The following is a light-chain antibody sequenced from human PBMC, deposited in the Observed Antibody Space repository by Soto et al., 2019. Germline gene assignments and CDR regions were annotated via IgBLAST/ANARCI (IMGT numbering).Light chain of an antibody. V-gene: IGKV1-9*01. Sequence: DIQLTQSPSFLSASVGDRVTITCRASQGISSYLAWYQQKPGKAPKLLIYAASTLQSGVPSRFSGSGSGTEFNLTINSLQPEDFATYYCQPLNSYPSITFGQGTRLEIK. CDR2: AAS. J-gene: IGKJ5*01. CDR1: QGISSY. CDR3: QPLNSYPSIT.